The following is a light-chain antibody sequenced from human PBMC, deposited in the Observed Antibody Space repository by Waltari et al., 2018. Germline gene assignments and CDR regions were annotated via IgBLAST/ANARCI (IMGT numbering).Light chain of an antibody. CDR1: QGISNF. CDR2: GAS. V-gene: IGKV1-27*01. J-gene: IGKJ1*01. CDR3: QKYNSAPWT. Sequence: DIQMTQSPSSLSASVGDRVTITCRASQGISNFLALYQQKPGKVPKLLIYGASTLQSGVPSLFSGSGSGTDFTLTISSLQPEDVATYYCQKYNSAPWTFGQGTKVEIK.